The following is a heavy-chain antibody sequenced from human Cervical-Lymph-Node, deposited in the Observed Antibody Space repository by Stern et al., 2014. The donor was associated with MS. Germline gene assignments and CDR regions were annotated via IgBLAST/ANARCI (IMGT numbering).Heavy chain of an antibody. CDR1: GFSLNTLGVG. CDR2: IYWDDDK. Sequence: QVTLKESGPTLVKPTQTLTLTCTFSGFSLNTLGVGVGWIRQPPGKALEWLAVIYWDDDKSYSPSLKSRLPHTKHTLKTQWVLTLPNTHSVATPKYYCTHSLLGWGELSSPPIASWGQGALVTVSS. D-gene: IGHD3-16*02. CDR3: THSLLGWGELSSPPIAS. J-gene: IGHJ5*02. V-gene: IGHV2-5*02.